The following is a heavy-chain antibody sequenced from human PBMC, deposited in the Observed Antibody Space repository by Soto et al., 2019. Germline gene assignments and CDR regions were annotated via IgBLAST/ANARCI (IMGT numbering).Heavy chain of an antibody. J-gene: IGHJ6*02. D-gene: IGHD3-3*01. CDR2: IDHSGST. V-gene: IGHV4-4*02. CDR1: GGSISSSNR. CDR3: ARLRILEGYYYYAMDV. Sequence: QVQLQESGPGLVKPSGTLSLTCAVSGGSISSSNRWSWVRQPPGKGLEWIGEIDHSGSTNYNPSLKSRLTLSVDKSKKQFSLEVTSGPAADTAVYYCARLRILEGYYYYAMDVWGQGTTVTVSS.